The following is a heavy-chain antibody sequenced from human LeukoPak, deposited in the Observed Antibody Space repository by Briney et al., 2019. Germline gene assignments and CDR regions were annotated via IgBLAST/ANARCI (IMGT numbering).Heavy chain of an antibody. D-gene: IGHD2-2*01. Sequence: GASVKVSCTASGYTFTSYGISWVRQAPGRGLEWMGWISAYNGNTNYAQKLQGRVTMTTDTSTSTAYMELRSLRSDDTAVYYCARDSCSSTGCPRYYYYYGMDVWGQGTTVTVSS. CDR1: GYTFTSYG. V-gene: IGHV1-18*01. CDR3: ARDSCSSTGCPRYYYYYGMDV. J-gene: IGHJ6*02. CDR2: ISAYNGNT.